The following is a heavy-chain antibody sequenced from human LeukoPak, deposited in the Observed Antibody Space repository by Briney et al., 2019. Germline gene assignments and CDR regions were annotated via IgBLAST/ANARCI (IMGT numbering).Heavy chain of an antibody. CDR2: INPNSGGT. D-gene: IGHD1-7*01. J-gene: IGHJ3*02. Sequence: ASVKVSCKASGYTFTGYYMHWVRQAPGQGLEWMGWINPNSGGTNYAQKFQGRVTMTRDTSISTAYMELSRLRSDGTAVYYCARGPVELGDAFDIWGQGTMVTVSS. CDR3: ARGPVELGDAFDI. V-gene: IGHV1-2*02. CDR1: GYTFTGYY.